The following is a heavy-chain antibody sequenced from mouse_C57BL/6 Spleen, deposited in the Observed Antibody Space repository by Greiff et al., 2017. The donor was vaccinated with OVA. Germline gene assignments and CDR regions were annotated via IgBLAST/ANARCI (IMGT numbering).Heavy chain of an antibody. CDR3: ARRVVGAMDY. V-gene: IGHV1-69*01. Sequence: QVHVKQPGAELVMPGASVKLSCKASGYTFTSYWMHWVKQRPGQGLEWIGEIDPSDSYTNYNQKFKGKSTLTVDKSSSTAYMQLSSLTSEDSAVYYCARRVVGAMDYWGQGTSVTVSS. D-gene: IGHD1-1*01. CDR2: IDPSDSYT. CDR1: GYTFTSYW. J-gene: IGHJ4*01.